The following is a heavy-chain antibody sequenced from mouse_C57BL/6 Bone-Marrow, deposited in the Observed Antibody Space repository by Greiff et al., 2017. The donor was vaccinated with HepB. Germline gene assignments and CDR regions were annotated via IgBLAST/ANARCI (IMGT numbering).Heavy chain of an antibody. D-gene: IGHD1-1*01. CDR1: GYTFTSYT. CDR3: ARRITTVVATRYCDV. CDR2: INPSSGYT. V-gene: IGHV1-4*01. Sequence: VQLQQSGAELARPGASVKMSCKASGYTFTSYTMHWVKQRPGRGLEWIGYINPSSGYTKYNPKFKDKATLTADKSSSTAYMQLSSLTSEDSALYYCARRITTVVATRYCDVWGTGTTVTVSS. J-gene: IGHJ1*03.